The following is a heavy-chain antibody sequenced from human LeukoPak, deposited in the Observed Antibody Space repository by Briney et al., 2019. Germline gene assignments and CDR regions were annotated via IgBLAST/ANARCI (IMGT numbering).Heavy chain of an antibody. CDR3: AMWTADLNY. Sequence: PGGSLRLSCAASGFIFSNFWTTWLRQAPGKGLEWVAHTNEGGSDKYYVDSVKGRFTISRDNVKNSQHLQMNSLRTEDTAVYYCAMWTADLNYWGQGTLVTVSS. D-gene: IGHD2-21*01. CDR1: GFIFSNFW. CDR2: TNEGGSDK. V-gene: IGHV3-7*01. J-gene: IGHJ4*02.